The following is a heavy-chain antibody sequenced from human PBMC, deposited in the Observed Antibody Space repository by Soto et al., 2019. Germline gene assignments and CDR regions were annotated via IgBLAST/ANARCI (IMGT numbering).Heavy chain of an antibody. CDR1: GFTFSSYG. J-gene: IGHJ4*02. D-gene: IGHD6-19*01. CDR3: AKDRIAVAGAFDY. V-gene: IGHV3-30*18. Sequence: GGSLRLSCAASGFTFSSYGMHWVRQAPGKGLEWVAVISYDGSNKYYADSVKGRFTISRDNSKNTLYLQMNSLRAEDTAVYYCAKDRIAVAGAFDYWGQGTLVTVSS. CDR2: ISYDGSNK.